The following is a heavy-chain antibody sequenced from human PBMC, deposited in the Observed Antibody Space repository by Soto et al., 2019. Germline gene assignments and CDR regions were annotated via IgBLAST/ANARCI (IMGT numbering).Heavy chain of an antibody. CDR2: ISSTTNYI. CDR3: ARESEDLTSNFDY. CDR1: GFTFTRYS. Sequence: PGGSLRLSCAASGFTFTRYSMNWVRQAPGKGLEWISSISSTTNYIYYGDSMKGRFTISRDNAKNSLYLEMNSLRAEDTAVYYCARESEDLTSNFDYWGQGTLVTVSS. J-gene: IGHJ4*02. V-gene: IGHV3-21*06.